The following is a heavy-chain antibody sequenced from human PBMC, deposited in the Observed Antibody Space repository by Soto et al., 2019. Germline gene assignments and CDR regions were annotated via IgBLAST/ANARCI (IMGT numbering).Heavy chain of an antibody. CDR1: GGSISNDYYH. V-gene: IGHV4-61*01. J-gene: IGHJ3*02. D-gene: IGHD4-4*01. CDR2: IYYSGST. CDR3: ARLPVDAFDI. Sequence: SETLSLTCTVSGGSISNDYYHWSWIRQPPGKGLEWIGYIYYSGSTNYNPSLKSRVTISVDTSKNQFSLKLTSVTAADTAVYYCARLPVDAFDIWGQGTMVTVSS.